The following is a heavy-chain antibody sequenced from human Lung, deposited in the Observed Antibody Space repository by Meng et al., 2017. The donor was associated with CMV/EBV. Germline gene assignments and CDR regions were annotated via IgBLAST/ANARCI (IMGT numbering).Heavy chain of an antibody. Sequence: QLPLGEAGGGVVQPGRSLGLFCAAFGFTFSSYAMHWVRQAPGKGLEWVAVISYDGSNKYYADSVKGRFTISRDNSKNTLYLQMNSLRAEDTAVYYCARDDSSSWGQGTLVTVSS. CDR1: GFTFSSYA. D-gene: IGHD3-22*01. J-gene: IGHJ5*02. V-gene: IGHV3-30-3*01. CDR2: ISYDGSNK. CDR3: ARDDSSS.